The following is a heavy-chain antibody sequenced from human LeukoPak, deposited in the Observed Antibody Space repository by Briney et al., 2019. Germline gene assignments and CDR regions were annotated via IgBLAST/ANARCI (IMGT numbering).Heavy chain of an antibody. J-gene: IGHJ4*02. CDR1: GFTFSSYG. CDR2: IRYDGSNK. CDR3: AKGTISGIPAAIPFDY. D-gene: IGHD2-2*01. Sequence: GGFLRLSCAASGFTFSSYGMHWVRQAPGKGLEWVAFIRYDGSNKYYADSVKGRFTISRDNSKNTLYLQMNSLRAEDTAVYYCAKGTISGIPAAIPFDYWGQGTLVTVSS. V-gene: IGHV3-30*02.